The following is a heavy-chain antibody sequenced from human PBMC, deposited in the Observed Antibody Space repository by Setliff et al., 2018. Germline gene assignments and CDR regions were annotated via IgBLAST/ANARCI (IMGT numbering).Heavy chain of an antibody. CDR1: GYTFTSYA. J-gene: IGHJ3*02. V-gene: IGHV7-4-1*02. D-gene: IGHD3-3*01. Sequence: ASVKVSCKASGYTFTSYAMNWVRQAPGQGLEWMGWINTNTGDPTYAQGFTGRFVFSLDTSVSTAYLQISSLKAEDTAVYYCAIVGVTIFGVVDDAFDIWGQGTMVTVSS. CDR3: AIVGVTIFGVVDDAFDI. CDR2: INTNTGDP.